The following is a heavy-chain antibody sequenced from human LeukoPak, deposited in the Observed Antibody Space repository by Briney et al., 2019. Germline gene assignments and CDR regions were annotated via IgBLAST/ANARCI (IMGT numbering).Heavy chain of an antibody. D-gene: IGHD3-10*01. CDR3: ARQGYYYGSGGYPFDP. J-gene: IGHJ5*02. CDR2: IYYSGST. Sequence: SETLSLTCTVSGGSISSGSYYWSWIRQPAGKGLEWIGYIYYSGSTNYNPSLKSRVTVSVDTSKNQFSLKLSSVTAADTAVYYCARQGYYYGSGGYPFDPWGQGTLVTVSS. V-gene: IGHV4-61*10. CDR1: GGSISSGSYY.